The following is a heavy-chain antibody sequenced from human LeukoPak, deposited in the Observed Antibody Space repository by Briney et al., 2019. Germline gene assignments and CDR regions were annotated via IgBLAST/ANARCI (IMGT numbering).Heavy chain of an antibody. Sequence: GSLRLSCEGSRFTFSNYWVGWVRQAPGKGLEWVANIKDDGSQKNYIDSVKGRFTISRDNAKASVFLQMNSLNFEDSGVYFCARRNAGTGWSFDLWGREPWSPSPQ. V-gene: IGHV3-7*01. J-gene: IGHJ4*02. D-gene: IGHD1-1*01. CDR1: RFTFSNYW. CDR3: ARRNAGTGWSFDL. CDR2: IKDDGSQK.